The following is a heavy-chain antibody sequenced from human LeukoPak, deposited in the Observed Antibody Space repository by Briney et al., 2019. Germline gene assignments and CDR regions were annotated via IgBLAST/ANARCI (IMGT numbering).Heavy chain of an antibody. CDR2: IYYSGST. CDR1: GDSINNNY. J-gene: IGHJ4*02. CDR3: ARVRATAMGVVDY. Sequence: SGTLSLTCTVSGDSINNNYWGWIRQHPGKGLEWIGYIYYSGSTYYNPSLKSRVTISVDTSKNQFSLKLSSVTAADTAVYYCARVRATAMGVVDYWGQGTLVTVSS. V-gene: IGHV4-31*03. D-gene: IGHD5-18*01.